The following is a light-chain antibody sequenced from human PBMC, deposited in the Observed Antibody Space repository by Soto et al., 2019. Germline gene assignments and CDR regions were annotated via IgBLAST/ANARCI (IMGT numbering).Light chain of an antibody. Sequence: AIQLTQSPSSLSASVGDRVTITCRASQGISSALAWYQQKPGKAPKLLIYDASSLESGVPSRFSGSGSGTEFTLTISSLQSEDFAVYYCQQYNNWPVTFGQGTKVDIK. J-gene: IGKJ1*01. V-gene: IGKV1D-13*01. CDR1: QGISSA. CDR2: DAS. CDR3: QQYNNWPVT.